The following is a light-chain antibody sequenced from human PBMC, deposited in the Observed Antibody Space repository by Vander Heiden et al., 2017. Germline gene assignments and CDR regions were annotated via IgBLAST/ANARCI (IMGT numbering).Light chain of an antibody. J-gene: IGKJ4*01. CDR2: WAS. V-gene: IGKV4-1*01. Sequence: IVMNHSPDSLAVSLGERATINCKSSQSILYNTNNKNYLAWYQQKPGQPPKLLIYWASTRESGVPDRFSGGGSGTDFTLTISSLQAEDVAVYYCQQYYSTPLTFGGGTKVEIK. CDR1: QSILYNTNNKNY. CDR3: QQYYSTPLT.